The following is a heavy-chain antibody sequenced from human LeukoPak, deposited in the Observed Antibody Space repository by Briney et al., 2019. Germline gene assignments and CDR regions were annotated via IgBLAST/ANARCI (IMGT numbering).Heavy chain of an antibody. CDR2: ISSGSTI. J-gene: IGHJ4*02. D-gene: IGHD1-26*01. CDR1: GFTFSSYE. CDR3: ARVEAEWELTGEGCFDY. V-gene: IGHV3-48*03. Sequence: GGSLRLSCAASGFTFSSYEMNWVRQAPGKGLEWVSYISSGSTIYYADSVKGRFTISRDNAKNSLYLQMNSLRAEDTAVYYCARVEAEWELTGEGCFDYWGQGTLVTVSS.